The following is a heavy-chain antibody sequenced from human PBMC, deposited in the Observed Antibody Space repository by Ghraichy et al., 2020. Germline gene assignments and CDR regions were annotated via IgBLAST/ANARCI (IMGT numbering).Heavy chain of an antibody. CDR2: IYYSGST. J-gene: IGHJ6*03. Sequence: SQTLSLTCTVSGGSISSGDYYWSWIRQPPGKGLEWIGYIYYSGSTYYNPSLKSRVTISVDTSKNQFSLKLSSVTAADTAVYYCARDRRVGDYSNYSSGYYYYMDVWGKGTTVTVSS. CDR3: ARDRRVGDYSNYSSGYYYYMDV. D-gene: IGHD4-11*01. V-gene: IGHV4-30-4*01. CDR1: GGSISSGDYY.